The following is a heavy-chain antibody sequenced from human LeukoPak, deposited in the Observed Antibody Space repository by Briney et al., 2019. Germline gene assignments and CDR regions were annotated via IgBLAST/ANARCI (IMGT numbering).Heavy chain of an antibody. CDR1: GFTFSNHW. J-gene: IGHJ4*02. Sequence: GGSLRLSCAASGFTFSNHWMSWVRQAPGKGLEWVANIRQDGSAKYYGDSVEGRLTISRDNAKNSLYLQMNSLRAEDTAVYYCARDASGYSYPDPSRIPDYWGQGTLVTVSS. CDR3: ARDASGYSYPDPSRIPDY. D-gene: IGHD5-18*01. V-gene: IGHV3-7*01. CDR2: IRQDGSAK.